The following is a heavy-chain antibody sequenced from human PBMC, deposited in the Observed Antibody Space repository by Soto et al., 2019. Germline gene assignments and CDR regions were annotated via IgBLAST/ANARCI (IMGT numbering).Heavy chain of an antibody. Sequence: SETLSLTCTVSVGSISSGGYYWSWIRQHPGKGLEWIGYIYYSGSTYYNPSLKSRVTISVDTSKNQFSLKLSSVTAADTAVYYCARALSTRDYYYGMDVWGQGTTVTVSS. CDR1: VGSISSGGYY. D-gene: IGHD1-1*01. J-gene: IGHJ6*02. CDR3: ARALSTRDYYYGMDV. V-gene: IGHV4-31*02. CDR2: IYYSGST.